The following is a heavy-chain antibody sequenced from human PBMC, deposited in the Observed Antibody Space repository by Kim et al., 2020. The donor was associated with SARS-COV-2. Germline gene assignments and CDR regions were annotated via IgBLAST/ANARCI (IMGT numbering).Heavy chain of an antibody. V-gene: IGHV4-39*01. CDR3: ARSSIGGGAFDI. J-gene: IGHJ3*02. D-gene: IGHD2-15*01. Sequence: YYNPSRKSRVTIPVDTSKNQVSLKLSSVTAADTAGYYCARSSIGGGAFDIWGQGTMVTVSS.